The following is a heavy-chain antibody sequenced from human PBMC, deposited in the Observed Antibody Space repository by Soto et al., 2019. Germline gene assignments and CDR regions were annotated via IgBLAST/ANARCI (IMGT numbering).Heavy chain of an antibody. CDR1: GGSISSRSYY. CDR2: IYYSGST. Sequence: SETLSLTCTVSGGSISSRSYYWGWIRQPPGKGLEWIGSIYYSGSTYYNPSLKSRVTISVDTSKNQFSLKLSSVTAAETAVYYCARKKGDTFDIWGQGTMVTVSS. V-gene: IGHV4-39*01. J-gene: IGHJ3*02. CDR3: ARKKGDTFDI.